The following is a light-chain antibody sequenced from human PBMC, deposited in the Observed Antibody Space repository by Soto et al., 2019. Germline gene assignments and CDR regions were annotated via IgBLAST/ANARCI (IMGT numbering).Light chain of an antibody. J-gene: IGLJ2*01. CDR3: SSYTGSSTLVI. CDR1: SSDIGGYNY. Sequence: QSALTQPASVSGSPGQSITISCTGTSSDIGGYNYVSWYQQHPGKAPKLMIYEVNNRPSGVSIRFSGSKSGNTASLTISGLQAEDEADYHCSSYTGSSTLVIFGGGTQLTVL. V-gene: IGLV2-14*01. CDR2: EVN.